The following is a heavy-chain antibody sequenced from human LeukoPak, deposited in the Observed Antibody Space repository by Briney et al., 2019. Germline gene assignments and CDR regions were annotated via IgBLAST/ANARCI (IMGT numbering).Heavy chain of an antibody. CDR3: ARASSGPFYYYYMDV. J-gene: IGHJ6*03. V-gene: IGHV4-59*01. CDR1: GGSISSYY. Sequence: SQTLSLTFTVSGGSISSYYWSWIRQPPGKGLEWIGYIYYSGSTNYNPSLKSRVTISVDTSKNQFSLKLSSVTAADTAVYYCARASSGPFYYYYMDVWGKGTTVTISS. CDR2: IYYSGST. D-gene: IGHD6-19*01.